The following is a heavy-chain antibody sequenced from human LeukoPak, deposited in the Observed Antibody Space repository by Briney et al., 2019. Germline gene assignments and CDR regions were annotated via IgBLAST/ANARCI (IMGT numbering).Heavy chain of an antibody. CDR3: AKDLAAAALSPFDY. Sequence: PGGSLRLSCAASGFTFSSYGMHWVRQAPGKGLEWVAVISYDGSNKYYADSVKGRFTISRDNSKNTLYLQMNSLRAEDTAVYYCAKDLAAAALSPFDYWGQGTLVTVSS. D-gene: IGHD6-13*01. J-gene: IGHJ4*02. V-gene: IGHV3-30*18. CDR1: GFTFSSYG. CDR2: ISYDGSNK.